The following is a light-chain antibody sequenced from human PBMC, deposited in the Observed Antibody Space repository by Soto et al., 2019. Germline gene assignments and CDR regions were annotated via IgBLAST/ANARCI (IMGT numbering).Light chain of an antibody. CDR2: DVS. V-gene: IGLV2-14*01. CDR1: ISDVGGYNH. Sequence: QSALTQPASVSGSPGQSITISCTATISDVGGYNHVSWFQQHPGKAPKLMINDVSNRPSGVSTRFSGSESGNTASLTISGLQAEDEADYYCISYTTSSTHFGTGTKVTVL. CDR3: ISYTTSSTH. J-gene: IGLJ1*01.